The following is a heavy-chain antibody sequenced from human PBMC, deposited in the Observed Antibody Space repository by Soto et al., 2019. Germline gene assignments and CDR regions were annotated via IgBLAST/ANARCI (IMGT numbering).Heavy chain of an antibody. CDR3: AHSGATSSSRLNWFNA. J-gene: IGHJ5*02. Sequence: QITLKESGPALVKPTQTLTLTCNFSGFSLSNFGVGVGWIRQPPGKALEWLALISWDDNKRFSPSLRSRLTITRDTSQNQVVLTMTNMDPTDTATYYWAHSGATSSSRLNWFNAWGQGTLVPVSS. V-gene: IGHV2-5*02. CDR2: ISWDDNK. D-gene: IGHD3-10*01. CDR1: GFSLSNFGVG.